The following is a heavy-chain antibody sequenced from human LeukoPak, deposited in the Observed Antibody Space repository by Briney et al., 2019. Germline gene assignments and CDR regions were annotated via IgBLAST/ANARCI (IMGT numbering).Heavy chain of an antibody. CDR3: AGGSGWTPNY. CDR1: GFSFDDYT. D-gene: IGHD3-3*01. CDR2: IKQDGSEQ. J-gene: IGHJ4*02. V-gene: IGHV3-7*04. Sequence: GGSLRLSCAASGFSFDDYTMNWVRQAPGKGLEWVANIKQDGSEQYYVDSVKGRFTVSRDNAKNSLYLQMNSLRVEDTAVYYCAGGSGWTPNYWGQGTLVTVSS.